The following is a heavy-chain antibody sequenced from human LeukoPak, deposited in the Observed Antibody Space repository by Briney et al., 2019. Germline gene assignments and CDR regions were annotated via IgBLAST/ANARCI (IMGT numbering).Heavy chain of an antibody. Sequence: EPGGSLRLSCAASGFTFSSYAMSWVRQAPGKGLEWVSAIGGSGGSTYYADSVKGRFTISRDNSKNTLYLQMNSLRAEDTAVYYCAKDQVAAAEENYYYGMDVWGQGTTVTVSS. CDR1: GFTFSSYA. V-gene: IGHV3-23*01. J-gene: IGHJ6*02. CDR2: IGGSGGST. CDR3: AKDQVAAAEENYYYGMDV. D-gene: IGHD6-13*01.